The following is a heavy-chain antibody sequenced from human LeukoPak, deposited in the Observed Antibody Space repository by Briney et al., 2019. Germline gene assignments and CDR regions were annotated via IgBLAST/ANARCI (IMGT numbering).Heavy chain of an antibody. V-gene: IGHV1-69*05. Sequence: SVKVSCKASGGTFSSYAISRARQAPGQGLEWMGRIIPIFGTANYAQKFQGRVTITTDESTSTAYMELSSLRSEDTAVYYCAITGGDGPPWPDKDDYCGHRTLLTVSS. CDR1: GGTFSSYA. CDR2: IIPIFGTA. D-gene: IGHD2-21*02. J-gene: IGHJ4*01. CDR3: AITGGDGPPWPDKDDY.